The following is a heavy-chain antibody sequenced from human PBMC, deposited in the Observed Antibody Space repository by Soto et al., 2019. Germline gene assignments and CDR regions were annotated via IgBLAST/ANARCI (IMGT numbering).Heavy chain of an antibody. CDR3: ARRTYYDSSGHG. D-gene: IGHD3-22*01. CDR2: IIPTLGSA. Sequence: SVKGSCKAAGGTLSSYAISWVRQAPGQGLEWMGGIIPTLGSANYAQKFQGRVTITADESTSTAYMEMSGLRFEDTAMYYCARRTYYDSSGHGWGQGTLVTVSS. J-gene: IGHJ4*02. CDR1: GGTLSSYA. V-gene: IGHV1-69*13.